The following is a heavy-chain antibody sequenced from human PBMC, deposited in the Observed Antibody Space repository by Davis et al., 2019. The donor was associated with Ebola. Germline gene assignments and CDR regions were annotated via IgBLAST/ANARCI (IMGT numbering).Heavy chain of an antibody. CDR3: AKGWQQLDS. V-gene: IGHV3-23*01. CDR2: ISNTGGST. D-gene: IGHD5-24*01. CDR1: GFTFSKAW. J-gene: IGHJ4*02. Sequence: GESLKISCAASGFTFSKAWMSWVRQAPGKGLEWVSGISNTGGSTSYADSVKGRFTISRDNSKNTLHLEMNSLRPEDTAVYYCAKGWQQLDSWGQGTLVTVSS.